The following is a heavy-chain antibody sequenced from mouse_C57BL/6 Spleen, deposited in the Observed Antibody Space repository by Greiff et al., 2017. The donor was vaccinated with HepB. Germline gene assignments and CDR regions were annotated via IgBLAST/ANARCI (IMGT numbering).Heavy chain of an antibody. D-gene: IGHD2-2*01. V-gene: IGHV1-80*01. J-gene: IGHJ4*01. Sequence: VQRVESGAELVKPGASVKISCKASGYAFSSYWMNWVKQRPGKGLEWIGQIYPGDGDTNYNGKFKGKATLTADKSSSTAYMQLSSLTSEDSAVYFGARSKIMYSGYDGRNYSAMDYWGQGTSVTVSS. CDR2: IYPGDGDT. CDR1: GYAFSSYW. CDR3: ARSKIMYSGYDGRNYSAMDY.